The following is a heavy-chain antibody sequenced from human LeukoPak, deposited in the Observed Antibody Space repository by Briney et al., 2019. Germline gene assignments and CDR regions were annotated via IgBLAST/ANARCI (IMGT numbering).Heavy chain of an antibody. CDR2: ISSTSSYI. V-gene: IGHV3-21*01. J-gene: IGHJ4*02. CDR1: GFTLSDET. CDR3: AWAQYVDTETTITGYLDL. Sequence: GGSLRLSCTASGFTLSDETMNWVRQAPGKGLEWVSSISSTSSYIYYADSVVGRFTISRDNAKNSLHLQLNSLRAEDTAVYYCAWAQYVDTETTITGYLDLWGQGTLVTVSS. D-gene: IGHD5-18*01.